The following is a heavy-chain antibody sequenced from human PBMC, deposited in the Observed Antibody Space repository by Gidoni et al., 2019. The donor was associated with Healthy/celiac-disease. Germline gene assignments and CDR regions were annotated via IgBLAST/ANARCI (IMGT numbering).Heavy chain of an antibody. CDR1: GFTFSDYY. V-gene: IGHV3-11*06. CDR3: ARGRDCSGGSCYYMDV. J-gene: IGHJ6*03. Sequence: QVQLLESGGGSVKLVGSLRLSCAASGFTFSDYYMSWSRQAQGKGLEWVSYISSSSSYTNYADSVKGRFTISRDNAKNSLYLQMNSLRAEDTAVYYCARGRDCSGGSCYYMDVWGKGTTVTVSS. D-gene: IGHD2-15*01. CDR2: ISSSSSYT.